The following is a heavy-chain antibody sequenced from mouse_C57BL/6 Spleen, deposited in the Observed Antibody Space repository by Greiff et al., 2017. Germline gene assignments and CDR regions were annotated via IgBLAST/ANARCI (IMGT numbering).Heavy chain of an antibody. CDR1: GYTFTDYY. V-gene: IGHV1-76*01. CDR2: IYPGSGNT. CDR3: ARGGSYYYGSSYGYAMDY. Sequence: QVQLQQSGAELVRPGASVKLSCKASGYTFTDYYINWVKQRPGQGLEWIARIYPGSGNTYYNEKFKGKATLTAEKSSSTAYMQLSSLSSEDSAVYFGARGGSYYYGSSYGYAMDYWGQGTSVTVSS. D-gene: IGHD1-1*01. J-gene: IGHJ4*01.